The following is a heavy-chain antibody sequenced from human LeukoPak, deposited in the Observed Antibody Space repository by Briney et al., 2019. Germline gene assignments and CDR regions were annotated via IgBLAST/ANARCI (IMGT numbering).Heavy chain of an antibody. Sequence: GASVKVSCKASGYTFTSYYMHWVRRAPGQGLEWMGIINPSGGSTSYAQKFQGRVTMTRDTSTSTVYMELSSLRSEDTAVYYCARDSQVAARGYYFDYWGQGTLVTVSS. J-gene: IGHJ4*02. CDR2: INPSGGST. CDR3: ARDSQVAARGYYFDY. D-gene: IGHD2-15*01. CDR1: GYTFTSYY. V-gene: IGHV1-46*01.